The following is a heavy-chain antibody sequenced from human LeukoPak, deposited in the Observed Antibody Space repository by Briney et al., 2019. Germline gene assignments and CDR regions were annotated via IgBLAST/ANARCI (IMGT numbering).Heavy chain of an antibody. J-gene: IGHJ4*02. D-gene: IGHD6-13*01. CDR2: ISSSGSTI. CDR3: ASPIGSGYSSSWYSI. CDR1: GFTFSSYA. Sequence: GGSLRLSCAASGFTFSSYAMSWVRQAPGKGLEWVSYISSSGSTIYYADSVKGRFTISRDNAKNSLYLQMNSLRAEDTAVYYCASPIGSGYSSSWYSIWGQGTLVTVSS. V-gene: IGHV3-48*04.